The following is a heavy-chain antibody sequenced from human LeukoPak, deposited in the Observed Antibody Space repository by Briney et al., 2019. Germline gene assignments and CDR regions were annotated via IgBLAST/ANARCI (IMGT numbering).Heavy chain of an antibody. D-gene: IGHD2-2*01. Sequence: PSETLSLTCTVSGYSISSGYYWGWIRQPPGKGLEWIGYIYYSGSTNYNPSLKSRVTISVDTSKNQFSLKLSSVTAADTAVYYCAREIVVPAAISRWFDPWGQGTLVTVSS. CDR1: GYSISSGYY. CDR2: IYYSGST. CDR3: AREIVVPAAISRWFDP. J-gene: IGHJ5*02. V-gene: IGHV4-61*01.